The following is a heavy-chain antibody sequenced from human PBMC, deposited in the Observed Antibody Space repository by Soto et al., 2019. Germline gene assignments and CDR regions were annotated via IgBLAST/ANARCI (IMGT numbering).Heavy chain of an antibody. V-gene: IGHV1-18*01. CDR1: GYTFISYG. CDR3: ARPYEREVAVAWDY. CDR2: ISAYNGNR. D-gene: IGHD6-19*01. Sequence: QVQLVQSGAEVKKPGASVKVSCKASGYTFISYGISWVRQAPGQGLEWMGWISAYNGNRKYAQKLQGRVTMTTDTSTSTAYMALRSLRSDDTAVYYCARPYEREVAVAWDYWGQGTPVTVSS. J-gene: IGHJ4*02.